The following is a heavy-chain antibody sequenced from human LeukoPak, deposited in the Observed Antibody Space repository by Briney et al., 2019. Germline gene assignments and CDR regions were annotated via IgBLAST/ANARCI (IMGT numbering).Heavy chain of an antibody. Sequence: PGGSLRLSCAASGFTFSSYGMHWVRQAPGKGLEWVAFIRYDGSNKYYADSVKGRFTISRDNSKNTLYLHVNSLRPEDTAVYYCARGMPRMGATPFYNWFDPWGQGTLVTVSS. V-gene: IGHV3-30*02. J-gene: IGHJ5*02. CDR1: GFTFSSYG. D-gene: IGHD1-26*01. CDR2: IRYDGSNK. CDR3: ARGMPRMGATPFYNWFDP.